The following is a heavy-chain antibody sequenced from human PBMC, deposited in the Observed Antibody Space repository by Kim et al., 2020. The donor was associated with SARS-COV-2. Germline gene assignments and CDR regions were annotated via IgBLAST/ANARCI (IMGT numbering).Heavy chain of an antibody. V-gene: IGHV4-39*01. CDR1: GGSISSSSYY. J-gene: IGHJ4*02. CDR2: IYYSGST. CDR3: ASRSDYYGSGSYVDY. Sequence: SETLSLTCTVSGGSISSSSYYWGWIRQPPGKGLEWIGSIYYSGSTYYNPSLKSRVTISVDTSKNQFSLKLSSVTAADTDVYYCASRSDYYGSGSYVDYWGQGTLVTVSS. D-gene: IGHD3-10*01.